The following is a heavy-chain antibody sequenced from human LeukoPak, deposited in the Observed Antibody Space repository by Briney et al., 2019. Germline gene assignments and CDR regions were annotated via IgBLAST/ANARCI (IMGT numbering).Heavy chain of an antibody. V-gene: IGHV3-15*01. CDR2: IKSKTDGETT. CDR3: TTLHYYDLLSLFY. J-gene: IGHJ4*02. D-gene: IGHD3-22*01. CDR1: GFTFTNAW. Sequence: GGSLRLSCAASGFTFTNAWMTWVRQAPWKGLEWVGRIKSKTDGETTDYAAPVKGRFTISRDDSKNTLYLQMNSLKTEDTAVYYCTTLHYYDLLSLFYWGQGTLVTVSS.